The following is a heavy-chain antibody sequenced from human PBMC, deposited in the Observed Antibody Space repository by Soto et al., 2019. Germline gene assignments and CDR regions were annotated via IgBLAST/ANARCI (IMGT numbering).Heavy chain of an antibody. D-gene: IGHD2-15*01. CDR2: ISYDGNNK. CDR1: GFTFSSYA. V-gene: IGHV3-30-3*01. CDR3: ARAGCDGGTCYTLVGLRYGMDV. Sequence: QVQLVESGGGVVQPGRSLRLSCAASGFTFSSYAMYWVRQAPGKGLEWVAIISYDGNNKHYADAVEGRFTIARDNSQNTLYLQMNSLGAEDTAVYYCARAGCDGGTCYTLVGLRYGMDVWGQGTTVTVSS. J-gene: IGHJ6*02.